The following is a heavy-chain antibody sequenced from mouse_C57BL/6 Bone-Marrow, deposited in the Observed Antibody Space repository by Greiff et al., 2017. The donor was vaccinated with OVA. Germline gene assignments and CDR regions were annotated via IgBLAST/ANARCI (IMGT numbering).Heavy chain of an antibody. CDR3: AIHYYGSSPWSFDV. J-gene: IGHJ1*03. CDR1: GFTFSDYG. V-gene: IGHV5-17*01. Sequence: DVHLVESGGGLVKPGGSLKLSCAASGFTFSDYGMHWVRQAPEKGLVWVAYISSGSSTIYYADTVKGRFTISRDNAKNTLFLQMTSLRSEDTAMYYCAIHYYGSSPWSFDVWGTGTTVTVSS. D-gene: IGHD1-1*01. CDR2: ISSGSSTI.